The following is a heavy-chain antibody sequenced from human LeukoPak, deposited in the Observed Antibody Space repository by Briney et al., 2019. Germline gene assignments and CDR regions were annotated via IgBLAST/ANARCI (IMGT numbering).Heavy chain of an antibody. D-gene: IGHD3-10*01. CDR3: ARDMLRGVINNEYYYYGMDV. J-gene: IGHJ6*02. V-gene: IGHV1-18*01. CDR1: GYSFTTYG. Sequence: ASVKVSCKASGYSFTTYGVGWVRQAPGQGLEWMGWIGAYNGNTNYAQKVQGRVAMTTDTSTSTVYMELRSLRSDDTAVYYCARDMLRGVINNEYYYYGMDVWGQGTTVTVSS. CDR2: IGAYNGNT.